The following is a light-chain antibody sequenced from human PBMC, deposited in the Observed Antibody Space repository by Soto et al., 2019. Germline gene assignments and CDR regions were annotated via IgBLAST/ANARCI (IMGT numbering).Light chain of an antibody. Sequence: QSALTQPASVSGSPGQSITISCTGTSSDVGGYNYVSWYQQHPGKAPKLMIYDVNNRPSGVSIRFSGSKSGNTASLTISGLQAEDEADYYCSSYTRSSTDVFGTGTKVTVL. V-gene: IGLV2-14*03. CDR3: SSYTRSSTDV. CDR1: SSDVGGYNY. J-gene: IGLJ1*01. CDR2: DVN.